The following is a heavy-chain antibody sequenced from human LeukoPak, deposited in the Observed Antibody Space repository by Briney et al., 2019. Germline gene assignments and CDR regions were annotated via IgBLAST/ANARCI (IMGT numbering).Heavy chain of an antibody. CDR3: ARAPAYCGGDCYLDY. CDR2: IYTSGST. CDR1: GGSISSYY. J-gene: IGHJ4*02. D-gene: IGHD2-21*02. Sequence: SETLSLTCTVSGGSISSYYRSWIRQPAGKGLEWIARIYTSGSTNYTPSLKSRVTMSIDTSKNQFSLKLSSLTAADTAVYYCARAPAYCGGDCYLDYWGQGTLVTVSS. V-gene: IGHV4-4*07.